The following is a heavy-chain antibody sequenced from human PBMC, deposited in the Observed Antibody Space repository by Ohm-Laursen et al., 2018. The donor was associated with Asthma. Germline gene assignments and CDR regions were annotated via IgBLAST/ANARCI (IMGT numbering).Heavy chain of an antibody. CDR3: AKDRGFNYGYGMDV. CDR1: GFTFSSYA. D-gene: IGHD5-18*01. V-gene: IGHV3-30-3*01. CDR2: ISYDGSNK. Sequence: SLRLSCSASGFTFSSYAMHWVRQAPGKGLEWVAVISYDGSNKYYADSVKGRFTISRDNSKNTLYLQMNSLRAEDTALYYCAKDRGFNYGYGMDVWGQGTTVTVSS. J-gene: IGHJ6*02.